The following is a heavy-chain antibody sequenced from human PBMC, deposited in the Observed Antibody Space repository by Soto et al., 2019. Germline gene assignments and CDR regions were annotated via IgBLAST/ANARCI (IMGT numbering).Heavy chain of an antibody. CDR2: IIPIFGTA. J-gene: IGHJ5*02. V-gene: IGHV1-69*13. CDR3: APLVVTAMSTALDWFDP. CDR1: GGTFSSYA. D-gene: IGHD2-21*02. Sequence: SVKVSCKASGGTFSSYAISWVRQAPGQGLEWMGGIIPIFGTANYAQKFQGRVTITADESTSTAYMELSSLRSEDTAVYYCAPLVVTAMSTALDWFDPWRQGTLVTVSS.